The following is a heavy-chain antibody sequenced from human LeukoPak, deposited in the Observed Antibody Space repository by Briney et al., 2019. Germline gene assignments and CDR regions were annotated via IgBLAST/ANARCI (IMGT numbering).Heavy chain of an antibody. CDR3: AELGITVIGGV. D-gene: IGHD3-10*02. Sequence: GGSLRLSCAASGFTFSSYSMNWVRQAPGKGLEWVSSISSSSSYIYYTDSVKGRFTISRDNAKNSLYLQMNSLRAEDTAVYYCAELGITVIGGVWGKGTTVTISS. V-gene: IGHV3-21*01. CDR1: GFTFSSYS. CDR2: ISSSSSYI. J-gene: IGHJ6*04.